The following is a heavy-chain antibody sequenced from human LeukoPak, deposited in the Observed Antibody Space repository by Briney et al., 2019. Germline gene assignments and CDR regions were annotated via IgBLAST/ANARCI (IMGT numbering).Heavy chain of an antibody. D-gene: IGHD4-17*01. V-gene: IGHV3-23*01. J-gene: IGHJ1*01. Sequence: PGGSLRLSCAASGFTFSNYAMSWVRQAPGKGLEWVSVISGSGGSTYYADSLKGRFTISRDNSKKTLYLQMNTLRAEDTAIYYCARDQGVSTVTNFQHWGQGTLVTVSS. CDR1: GFTFSNYA. CDR3: ARDQGVSTVTNFQH. CDR2: ISGSGGST.